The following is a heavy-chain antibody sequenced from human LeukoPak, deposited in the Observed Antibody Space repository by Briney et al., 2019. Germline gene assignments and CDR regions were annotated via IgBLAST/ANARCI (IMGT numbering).Heavy chain of an antibody. V-gene: IGHV3-23*01. Sequence: GGSLRLSCAVSGITLSNYGMSWVRQAPGKGLEWVAGISDSAGSTNYADPVKGRFTISRDNRKNTLYLQMNSLRAEDTAVYFCAKRGVVIRVILVGFHKEAYYFDSWGQGALVTVSS. CDR1: GITLSNYG. CDR2: ISDSAGST. J-gene: IGHJ4*02. CDR3: AKRGVVIRVILVGFHKEAYYFDS. D-gene: IGHD3-22*01.